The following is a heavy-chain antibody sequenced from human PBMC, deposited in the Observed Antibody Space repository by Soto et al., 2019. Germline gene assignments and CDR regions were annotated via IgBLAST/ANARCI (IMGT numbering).Heavy chain of an antibody. Sequence: NPSETLSLTCTVSGASVSTGAYYWGWVRQRPGRGLEWIGYVYESGYTYYNMSLKSRLTISLDRSNNQFSLGLTSVTAADTAVYYFVTALLHTGMVYPCCDSCGQLTLVTVSS. CDR2: VYESGYT. J-gene: IGHJ5*01. D-gene: IGHD5-18*01. CDR3: VTALLHTGMVYPCCDS. V-gene: IGHV4-31*03. CDR1: GASVSTGAYY.